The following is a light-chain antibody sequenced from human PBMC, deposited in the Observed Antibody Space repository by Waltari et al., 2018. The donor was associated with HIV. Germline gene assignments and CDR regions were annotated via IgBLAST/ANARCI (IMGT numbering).Light chain of an antibody. J-gene: IGLJ2*01. Sequence: QSVLPQPPSASGTPGPRVTISCSGSSSHLGRNTVNPYQPPPGTAPKLLIYSNNQRPSGVPDRCSGSKSGTSASLAISGLQSEDEADYYCAAWDDSLNGVVFGGGTKLTVL. CDR2: SNN. CDR1: SSHLGRNT. CDR3: AAWDDSLNGVV. V-gene: IGLV1-44*01.